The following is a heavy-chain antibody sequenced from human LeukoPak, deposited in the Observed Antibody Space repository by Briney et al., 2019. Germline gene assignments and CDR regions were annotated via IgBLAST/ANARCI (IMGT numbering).Heavy chain of an antibody. D-gene: IGHD2-2*01. CDR2: IYHSGST. V-gene: IGHV4-38-2*02. CDR3: ARDLVPAATFDY. J-gene: IGHJ4*02. Sequence: SETLSLTCAVSGYSISSGYYWGWIRQPPGKGLEWIGSIYHSGSTYYNPSLKSRVTISVDTSKNQFSLKLSSVAAADTAVYHCARDLVPAATFDYWGQGTLVTVSS. CDR1: GYSISSGYY.